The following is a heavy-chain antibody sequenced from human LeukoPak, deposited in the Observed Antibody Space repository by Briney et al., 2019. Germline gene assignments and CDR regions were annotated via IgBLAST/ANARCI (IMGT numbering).Heavy chain of an antibody. V-gene: IGHV4-31*03. D-gene: IGHD1-14*01. CDR1: GGSLRSYY. CDR2: IYYSGST. Sequence: SETLSLTCTVSGGSLRSYYWSWIRQHPGKGLEWIGYIYYSGSTYYNPSLKSRVTISVDTSKNQFSLKLSSVTAADTAVYYCARDLSGTGYFDYWGQGTLVTVSS. CDR3: ARDLSGTGYFDY. J-gene: IGHJ4*02.